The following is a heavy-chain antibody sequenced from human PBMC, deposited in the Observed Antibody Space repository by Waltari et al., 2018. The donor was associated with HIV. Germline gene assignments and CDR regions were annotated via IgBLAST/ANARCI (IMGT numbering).Heavy chain of an antibody. CDR1: GGSIRSPGHY. D-gene: IGHD2-15*01. Sequence: QVQLQESGPGLVKPSQTLSLTCTFPGGSIRSPGHYWSWIRQRPGEGLEWIGYIYSTGATAYNPSLRSRVAISLDTSKNQFSLEMNSLTAADTAMYYCARTLRWQWGGGAAWGQGTLVTVSS. CDR2: IYSTGAT. V-gene: IGHV4-31*03. CDR3: ARTLRWQWGGGAA. J-gene: IGHJ5*02.